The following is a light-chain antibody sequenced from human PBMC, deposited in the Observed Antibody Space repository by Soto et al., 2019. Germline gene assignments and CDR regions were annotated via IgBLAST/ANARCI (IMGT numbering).Light chain of an antibody. Sequence: EIVLTQSPGTLSLSPGERATLSCRASQSVSSSYLAWYQQKPGQAPRRLIYGASGRATGIPDRFSGSGSGTDFTLTISRLEPEDLAVYYCQQYGSSPLFTFGPGTKVDIK. CDR2: GAS. J-gene: IGKJ3*01. CDR1: QSVSSSY. V-gene: IGKV3-20*01. CDR3: QQYGSSPLFT.